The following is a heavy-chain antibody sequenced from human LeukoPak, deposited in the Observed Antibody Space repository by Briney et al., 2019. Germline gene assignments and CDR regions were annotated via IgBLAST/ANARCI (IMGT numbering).Heavy chain of an antibody. D-gene: IGHD3-22*01. CDR1: GFTFSSYG. J-gene: IGHJ4*02. Sequence: GGSLRLSCAASGFTFSSYGMHWVRQAPGKGLEWVAFIRYDGSNKYYADSVKGRFTIFRDNSKNTLYLQMNSLRAEDTAVYYCAKDSDYYDSSGSHWGQGTLVTVSS. CDR2: IRYDGSNK. V-gene: IGHV3-30*02. CDR3: AKDSDYYDSSGSH.